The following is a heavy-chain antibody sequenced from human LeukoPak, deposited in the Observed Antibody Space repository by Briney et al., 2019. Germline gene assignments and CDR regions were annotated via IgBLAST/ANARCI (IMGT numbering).Heavy chain of an antibody. D-gene: IGHD1-26*01. CDR1: GGSISSYY. V-gene: IGHV4-4*07. CDR3: ASERDHIVGAKPHFDY. CDR2: IYTSGST. Sequence: SETLSLTCTVSGGSISSYYWSWIRQPAGKGLEWIGRIYTSGSTNYNPSLKSRVTMSVDTSKNQFSLKLSSVTAADTAVYYCASERDHIVGAKPHFDYWGQGTLVTVSS. J-gene: IGHJ4*02.